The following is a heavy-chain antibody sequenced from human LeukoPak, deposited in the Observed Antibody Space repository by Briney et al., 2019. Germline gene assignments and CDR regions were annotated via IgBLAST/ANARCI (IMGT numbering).Heavy chain of an antibody. CDR1: GFTFSNHW. V-gene: IGHV3-74*01. J-gene: IGHJ4*02. D-gene: IGHD5-18*01. CDR2: INRDGSRT. Sequence: GGSLRLSCAASGFTFSNHWMHWVRQAPGKGLMWVSRINRDGSRTDYADSVKGRFTISRDDAKNTLYLQANSLRAEDTAVYFCARGGSDTAMAHDYWGQGTLVTVSS. CDR3: ARGGSDTAMAHDY.